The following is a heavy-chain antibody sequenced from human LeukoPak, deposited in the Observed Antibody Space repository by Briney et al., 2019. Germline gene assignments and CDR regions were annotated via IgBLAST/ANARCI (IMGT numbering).Heavy chain of an antibody. CDR3: ARHQGWLQWEY. J-gene: IGHJ4*02. CDR2: IYATET. D-gene: IGHD5-24*01. CDR1: GASVSDYY. Sequence: ASETLSLTCNVSGASVSDYYWSWIRQSAGKGLEWIGRIYATETDFNPSLKSRLTMSIDTSKNQFSLKLRSVTAADTGVYYCARHQGWLQWEYWGQGTLVTVSS. V-gene: IGHV4-4*07.